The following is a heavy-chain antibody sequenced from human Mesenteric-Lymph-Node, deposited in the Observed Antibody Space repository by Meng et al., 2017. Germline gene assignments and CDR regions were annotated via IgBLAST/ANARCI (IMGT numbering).Heavy chain of an antibody. V-gene: IGHV4-30-4*01. J-gene: IGHJ2*01. D-gene: IGHD5-18*01. Sequence: QVPVTGSGTGLGEPSQTRSLQCTVSGGSDSSDNIYWIGILQPPWKGLEWIGYIYYSGRTYYKPSLESRVTMSVDTSNNQFSLKLSSVTAADTAVYYCARVGWRQWSFDLWGRGTLVTVSS. CDR1: GGSDSSDNIY. CDR3: ARVGWRQWSFDL. CDR2: IYYSGRT.